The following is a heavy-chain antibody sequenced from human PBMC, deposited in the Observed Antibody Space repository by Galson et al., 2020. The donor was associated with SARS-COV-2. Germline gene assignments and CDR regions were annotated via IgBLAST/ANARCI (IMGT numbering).Heavy chain of an antibody. V-gene: IGHV3-23*01. J-gene: IGHJ6*03. CDR3: AKDFVRGIGYMDV. CDR1: GFPFSQYG. CDR2: TSAKP. D-gene: IGHD3-10*02. Sequence: GESLKLSCDAHGFPFSQYGMSWVRQAPRQGLEWVATTSAKPYYADSVRRRFTISRDDSKNTLYLQMNGLGADDTAVSYCAKDFVRGIGYMDVWGPGTTVTISS.